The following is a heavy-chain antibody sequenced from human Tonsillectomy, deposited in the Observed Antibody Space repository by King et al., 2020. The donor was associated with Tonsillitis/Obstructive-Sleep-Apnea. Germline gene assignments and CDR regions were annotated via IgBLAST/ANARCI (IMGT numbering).Heavy chain of an antibody. Sequence: VQLVESGGGVVQPGRSLRLSCAASGFTFSSYGMHWVRQAPGKGLEWVAVIWYDGSNTYYADSVKGRFTISRDNSKNTLYLQMNSLRAEDTAVYYCARGPVEDYCSGQSYYMDVWGKGTTVTVSS. CDR3: ARGPVEDYCSGQSYYMDV. D-gene: IGHD3-10*01. CDR2: IWYDGSNT. V-gene: IGHV3-33*01. J-gene: IGHJ6*03. CDR1: GFTFSSYG.